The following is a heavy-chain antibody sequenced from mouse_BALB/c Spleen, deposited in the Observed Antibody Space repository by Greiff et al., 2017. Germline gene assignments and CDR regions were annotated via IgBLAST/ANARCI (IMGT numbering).Heavy chain of an antibody. CDR2: IRLKSDNYAT. J-gene: IGHJ3*01. CDR1: GFTFSSYW. Sequence: EVKVEESGGGLVQPGGSMKLSCVASGFTFSSYWMSWVRQSPEKGLEWVAEIRLKSDNYATHYAESVKGKFTISRDDSKSRLYLQMNSLRAEDTGIYYCTLRPWFAYWGQGTLVTVSA. D-gene: IGHD1-1*01. CDR3: TLRPWFAY. V-gene: IGHV6-6*02.